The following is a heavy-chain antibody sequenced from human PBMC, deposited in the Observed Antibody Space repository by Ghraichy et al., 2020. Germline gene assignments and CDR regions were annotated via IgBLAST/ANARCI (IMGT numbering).Heavy chain of an antibody. CDR1: GGSISSYY. Sequence: SETLSLTCTVSGGSISSYYWSWIRQPPGKGLEWIGYIYYSGSTNYNPSLKSRVTISVDTSKNQFSLKLSSVTAADTAVYYCARSVIDSSRYGSTYYYYYMDVWGKGTTVTVSS. J-gene: IGHJ6*03. D-gene: IGHD6-13*01. CDR2: IYYSGST. V-gene: IGHV4-59*08. CDR3: ARSVIDSSRYGSTYYYYYMDV.